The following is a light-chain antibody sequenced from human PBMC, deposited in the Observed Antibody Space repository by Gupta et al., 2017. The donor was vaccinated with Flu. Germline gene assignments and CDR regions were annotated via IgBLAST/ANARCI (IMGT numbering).Light chain of an antibody. Sequence: TISCTGGSSNIGAGYDVHWYQQFPGTAPNLLIFGKNDRPSGVPDRFSGSKSGTSASLAITGLQAGDEADYYCQSYDSSLSGVVFGGGTKLTVL. CDR1: SSNIGAGYD. CDR3: QSYDSSLSGVV. CDR2: GKN. J-gene: IGLJ2*01. V-gene: IGLV1-40*01.